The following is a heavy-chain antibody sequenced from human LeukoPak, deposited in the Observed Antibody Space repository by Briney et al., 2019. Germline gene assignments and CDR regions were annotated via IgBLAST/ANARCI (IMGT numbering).Heavy chain of an antibody. CDR2: ITPYNGNT. D-gene: IGHD4-23*01. CDR1: GYTFIGYS. Sequence: ASVRVSCKASGYTFIGYSISWVRQAPGHGLEWMGWITPYNGNTNYVQNFQGRVTMTTDTSTSTAYMELRSLRSDDTAVYYCAREYGGNPGLFGYWGQGTLVTVSS. V-gene: IGHV1-18*01. J-gene: IGHJ4*02. CDR3: AREYGGNPGLFGY.